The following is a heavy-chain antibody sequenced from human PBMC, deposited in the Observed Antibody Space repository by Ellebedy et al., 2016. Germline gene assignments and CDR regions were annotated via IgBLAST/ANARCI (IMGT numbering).Heavy chain of an antibody. CDR1: GYTFTSYD. Sequence: ASVKVSXKASGYTFTSYDINWVRQATGQGLEWMGWMNPNSGNTGYAQKFQGRVTMTRSTSISTAYMELSSLRSDDTAVYYCARGRNWGEPYYFDYWGQGTLVTVSS. D-gene: IGHD7-27*01. J-gene: IGHJ4*02. CDR3: ARGRNWGEPYYFDY. V-gene: IGHV1-8*01. CDR2: MNPNSGNT.